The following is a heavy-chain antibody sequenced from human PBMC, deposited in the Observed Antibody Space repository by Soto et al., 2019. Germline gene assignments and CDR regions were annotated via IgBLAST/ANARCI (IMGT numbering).Heavy chain of an antibody. V-gene: IGHV1-69*06. D-gene: IGHD7-27*01. CDR2: LIPLFGTT. J-gene: IGHJ4*02. Sequence: QVQLVQSGAEVKKPGSSVKVSCEASGGTFSGHAISWVRQAPGQGPEWMGGLIPLFGTTQHAQNFQDRLTIPADKSTNTAYIELTSMRFEEKAIYYCARGPNWGYRFDSWGQGTLVTVS. CDR1: GGTFSGHA. CDR3: ARGPNWGYRFDS.